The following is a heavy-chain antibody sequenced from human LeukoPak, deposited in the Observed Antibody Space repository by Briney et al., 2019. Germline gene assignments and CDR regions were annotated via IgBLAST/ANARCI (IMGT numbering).Heavy chain of an antibody. J-gene: IGHJ4*02. CDR3: ARSNTATFCSADY. Sequence: GGSLRLSCAASGFTFSNYWMTWVRQAPGKGLEWVANIREDGGEKYYVDSVKGRFTISRDNAKNTLYLQMNSLRAEDTAVYYCARSNTATFCSADYSGQGPGVPVSS. CDR2: IREDGGEK. CDR1: GFTFSNYW. V-gene: IGHV3-7*05. D-gene: IGHD2/OR15-2a*01.